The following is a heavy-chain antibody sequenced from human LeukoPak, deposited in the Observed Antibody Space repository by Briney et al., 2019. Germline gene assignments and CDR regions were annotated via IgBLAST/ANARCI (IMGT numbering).Heavy chain of an antibody. V-gene: IGHV4-4*07. CDR1: GGSISSYY. CDR2: IYTSGST. J-gene: IGHJ4*02. CDR3: ARSGLMVRGVIPFDY. D-gene: IGHD3-10*01. Sequence: PSETLSLTCTVSGGSISSYYRSWIRQPAGKGLEWIGRIYTSGSTNYNPSLKSRVTMSVDTSKNQFCLKLSSVSAADTAVYYCARSGLMVRGVIPFDYWGQGTLVTVSS.